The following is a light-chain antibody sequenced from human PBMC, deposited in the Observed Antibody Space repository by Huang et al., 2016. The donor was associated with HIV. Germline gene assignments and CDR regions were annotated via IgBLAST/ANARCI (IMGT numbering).Light chain of an antibody. CDR2: KIS. V-gene: IGKV2-30*01. CDR3: MQGTHWPPIT. J-gene: IGKJ5*01. CDR1: QSLIYSDGNTY. Sequence: DVVLTQSPLSLPVTLGQPASISCWSSQSLIYSDGNTYLSWFQQRPGQSPRRLICKISTRDSGVPDRFSGSGSGSDFTLKISKVEAEDVAVYYCMQGTHWPPITFGQGTRLEI.